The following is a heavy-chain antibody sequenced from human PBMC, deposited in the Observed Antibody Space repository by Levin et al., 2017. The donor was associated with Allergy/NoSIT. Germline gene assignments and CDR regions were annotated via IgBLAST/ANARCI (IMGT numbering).Heavy chain of an antibody. CDR3: ARHRFPGDFDY. CDR2: IFFGGST. D-gene: IGHD3-10*01. J-gene: IGHJ4*02. V-gene: IGHV4-39*01. Sequence: SSETLSLTCTVSGGAISGSPHYWGWIRQSPGKGLEWIGSIFFGGSTFYFPSLESRLRISVDTSKNQFSLKLTSVTASDTAIYYCARHRFPGDFDYWGPGTLVTVSS. CDR1: GGAISGSPHY.